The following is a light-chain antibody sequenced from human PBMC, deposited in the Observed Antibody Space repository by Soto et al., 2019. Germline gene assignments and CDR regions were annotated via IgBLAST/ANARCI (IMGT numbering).Light chain of an antibody. CDR1: QDVMYD. Sequence: EIVLTQSPAALSVSPGGRATLSCRASQDVMYDLAWYQQKPGQAPRLLVYGASTRATDAPPRFRGSGSGREFSLTISSLQSEDFATYYCQQYDNSPSTLGQGTKVDIK. CDR2: GAS. CDR3: QQYDNSPST. V-gene: IGKV3-15*01. J-gene: IGKJ1*01.